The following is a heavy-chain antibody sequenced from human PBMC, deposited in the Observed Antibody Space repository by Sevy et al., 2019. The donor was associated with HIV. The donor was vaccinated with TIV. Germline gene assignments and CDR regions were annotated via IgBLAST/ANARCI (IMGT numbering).Heavy chain of an antibody. Sequence: GGSLRLSCAASGFTFSVYSMNWVRQAPGKGLEWVSSISSSFYINYADSVKGRFTISRDNSNNTLYLQMNSLRAEDTAVYYCAKTIDSGGGVVPAANYFYYGLDVWGQGTTVTVSS. J-gene: IGHJ6*02. CDR2: ISSSFYI. CDR1: GFTFSVYS. CDR3: AKTIDSGGGVVPAANYFYYGLDV. V-gene: IGHV3-21*04. D-gene: IGHD2-2*01.